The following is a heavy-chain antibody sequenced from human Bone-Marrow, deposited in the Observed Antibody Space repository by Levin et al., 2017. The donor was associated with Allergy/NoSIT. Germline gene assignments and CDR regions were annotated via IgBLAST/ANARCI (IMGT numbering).Heavy chain of an antibody. CDR1: GFLLSTSGVG. J-gene: IGHJ5*02. D-gene: IGHD1-7*01. Sequence: SGPTLVKPTQTLTLTCTFSGFLLSTSGVGVGWIRQPSGKALEWLALFYWDDDKRYSPSLKSRLTITKDTSKNQVVLTMTNMDPVDTATYYCAHRTGTTYLSWFDPWGQGTLVTVSS. CDR3: AHRTGTTYLSWFDP. V-gene: IGHV2-5*02. CDR2: FYWDDDK.